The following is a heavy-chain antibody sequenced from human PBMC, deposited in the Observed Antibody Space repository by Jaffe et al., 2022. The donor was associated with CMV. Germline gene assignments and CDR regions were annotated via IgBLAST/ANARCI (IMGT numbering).Heavy chain of an antibody. D-gene: IGHD4-17*01. J-gene: IGHJ4*02. V-gene: IGHV3-53*01. CDR2: IYSGGST. CDR3: ARGLRPYGDYEYFDY. Sequence: EVQLVESGGGLIQPGGSLRLSCAASGFTVSSNYMSWVRQAPGKGLEWVSVIYSGGSTYYADSVKGRFTISRDNSKNTLYLQMNSLRAEDTAVYYCARGLRPYGDYEYFDYWGQGTLVTVSS. CDR1: GFTVSSNY.